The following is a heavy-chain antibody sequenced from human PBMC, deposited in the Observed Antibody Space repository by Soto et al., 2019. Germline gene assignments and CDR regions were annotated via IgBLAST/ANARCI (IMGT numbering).Heavy chain of an antibody. J-gene: IGHJ4*02. CDR3: AKEGGLSGSYYISSSYYFDY. CDR1: GFTFSNYG. Sequence: PGGSLRLSCTASGFTFSNYGMHWVRQAPGTGLEWVALISHDGSNQYYADSVKGRFTISRDDSKNTLYLQMNSLRAEDTSVYYCAKEGGLSGSYYISSSYYFDYWGQGTLVTGSS. D-gene: IGHD1-26*01. V-gene: IGHV3-30*18. CDR2: ISHDGSNQ.